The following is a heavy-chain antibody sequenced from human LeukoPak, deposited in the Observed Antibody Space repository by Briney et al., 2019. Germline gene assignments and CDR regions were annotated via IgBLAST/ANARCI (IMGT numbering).Heavy chain of an antibody. CDR3: ARDRSYYGSGSYYDY. CDR1: GGTFSSYA. V-gene: IGHV1-69*05. D-gene: IGHD3-10*01. Sequence: SVKVSCKASGGTFSSYAISWVRQAPGQGLEWMGRIITIFGTANYAQKFQGRVTITTDESTSTAYMELSSLRSEDTAVYYCARDRSYYGSGSYYDYWGQGTLVTVSS. CDR2: IITIFGTA. J-gene: IGHJ4*02.